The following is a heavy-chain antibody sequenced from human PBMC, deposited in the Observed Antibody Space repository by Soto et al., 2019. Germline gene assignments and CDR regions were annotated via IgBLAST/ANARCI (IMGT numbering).Heavy chain of an antibody. J-gene: IGHJ6*02. CDR3: AREAIYRDYGTDV. CDR1: GFTFSSYA. D-gene: IGHD4-4*01. Sequence: PGGSLRLSCAASGFTFSSYAMHWVRQAPGKGLEWVAVISYDGSNKYYADSVKGRFTISRDNSKNTLYLQMNSLRAEDTAVYYCAREAIYRDYGTDVWGQGTTVTVS. V-gene: IGHV3-30-3*01. CDR2: ISYDGSNK.